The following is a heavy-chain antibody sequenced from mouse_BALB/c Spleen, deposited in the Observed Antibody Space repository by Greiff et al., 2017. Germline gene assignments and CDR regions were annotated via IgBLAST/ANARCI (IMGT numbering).Heavy chain of an antibody. CDR3: ARRGYGSSYSAWFAY. J-gene: IGHJ3*01. CDR2: IWSGGST. V-gene: IGHV2-2*02. Sequence: VQLVESGPGLVQPSQSLSITCTVSGFSLTSYGVHWVRQSPGKGLEWLGVIWSGGSTDYNAAFISRLSISKDNSKSQVFFKMNSLQANDTAIYYCARRGYGSSYSAWFAYWGQGTLVTVSA. D-gene: IGHD1-1*01. CDR1: GFSLTSYG.